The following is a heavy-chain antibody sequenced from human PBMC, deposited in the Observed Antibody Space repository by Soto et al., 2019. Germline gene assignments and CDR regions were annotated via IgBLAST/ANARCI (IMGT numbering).Heavy chain of an antibody. J-gene: IGHJ4*02. CDR2: IYYSGST. D-gene: IGHD5-12*01. CDR1: GGSISSGDYY. CDR3: ARTRDSGYDRSGYYFDY. Sequence: QVQLQESGPGLVKPSQTLSLTCTVSGGSISSGDYYWSWIRQPPGKGLEWIGYIYYSGSTYYNPSLKSRVTISVDTSKNQFSLKLSSVTAADTAVYYCARTRDSGYDRSGYYFDYWGQGTLVTVSS. V-gene: IGHV4-30-4*01.